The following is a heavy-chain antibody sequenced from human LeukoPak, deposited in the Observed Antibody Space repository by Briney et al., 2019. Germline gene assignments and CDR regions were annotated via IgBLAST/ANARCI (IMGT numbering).Heavy chain of an antibody. J-gene: IGHJ3*02. CDR1: GFTFSSYW. Sequence: PGGSLRLSCAASGFTFSSYWMSWGRQAPGKGLEWVANIKQDGSEKYYVDSVKGRFAISRDNAKNTLYLQMNSLRAEDTAVYYCARDNWAGYSSSWYPDAFDIWGQGTMVTVSS. V-gene: IGHV3-7*01. CDR2: IKQDGSEK. CDR3: ARDNWAGYSSSWYPDAFDI. D-gene: IGHD6-13*01.